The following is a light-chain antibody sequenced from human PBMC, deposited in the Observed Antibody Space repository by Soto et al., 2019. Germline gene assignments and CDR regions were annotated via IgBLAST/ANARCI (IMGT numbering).Light chain of an antibody. CDR1: SSDIGTNS. CDR3: AAWDDSLNGPGV. Sequence: QSVLTQPPSASGTPGQRVSISCSGSSSDIGTNSVNWYQQLPGTAPKLLIYNNDLRPSGVLDRFSGSKSGTSASLAISGLHSDDEADYYCAAWDDSLNGPGVFGGGTKLTVL. V-gene: IGLV1-44*01. CDR2: NND. J-gene: IGLJ3*02.